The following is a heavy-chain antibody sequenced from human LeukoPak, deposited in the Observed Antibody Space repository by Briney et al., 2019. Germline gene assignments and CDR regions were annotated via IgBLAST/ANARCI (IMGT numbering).Heavy chain of an antibody. Sequence: KPSETLSLTCTVSSASITSSPYFWGWIRQSPGKGLEWIGSISYSGTTYYNPSLKSRVTISVDTSKNQFSLKLSSVTTADTAVYYCARVEEGYGSGRRGNFYYYYMDVWGKGTTVTISS. D-gene: IGHD3-10*01. CDR1: SASITSSPYF. CDR3: ARVEEGYGSGRRGNFYYYYMDV. CDR2: ISYSGTT. V-gene: IGHV4-39*07. J-gene: IGHJ6*03.